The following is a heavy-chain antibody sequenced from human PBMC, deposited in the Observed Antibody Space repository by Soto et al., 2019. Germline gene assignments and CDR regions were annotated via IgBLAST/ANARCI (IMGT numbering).Heavy chain of an antibody. D-gene: IGHD5-18*01. CDR1: GGSISSYY. V-gene: IGHV4-59*01. CDR3: AREKRGYSYVYFDY. J-gene: IGHJ4*02. Sequence: SETLSLTCTVSGGSISSYYWSWIRQPPGKGLEWIGYIYYSGSTNYNPSLKSRVTISVDTSKNQFSLKLSSVTAADTAVYYCAREKRGYSYVYFDYWGQGTLVTSPQ. CDR2: IYYSGST.